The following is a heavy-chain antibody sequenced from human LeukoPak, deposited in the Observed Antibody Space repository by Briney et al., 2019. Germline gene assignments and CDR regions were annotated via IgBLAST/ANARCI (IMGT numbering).Heavy chain of an antibody. CDR1: GFTFSSYA. D-gene: IGHD5-12*01. CDR2: ISYDGSNK. Sequence: PGRSLRLSCAASGFTFSSYAMHWVRQAPGKGLEWVAVISYDGSNKYYADSVKGRFTISRDNSKNTLYLQMNSLRAEDTAVYYCARDTNGGYGSVQFDYWGQGTLVTVSS. V-gene: IGHV3-30*04. J-gene: IGHJ4*02. CDR3: ARDTNGGYGSVQFDY.